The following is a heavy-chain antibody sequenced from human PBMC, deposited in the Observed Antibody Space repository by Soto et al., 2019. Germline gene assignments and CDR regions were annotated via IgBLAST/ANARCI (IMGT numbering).Heavy chain of an antibody. CDR2: IGSTGGTI. Sequence: GGPLRLACEASGFTFRSYFMNWVRQAPGKGLQWVAHIGSTGGTIYYADYVKGRFAASRDNATNSLYMQLHCLRVDDTAIYYFAIDGGEYYPDVWGQGTAVTVSS. V-gene: IGHV3-11*01. D-gene: IGHD4-17*01. CDR1: GFTFRSYF. CDR3: AIDGGEYYPDV. J-gene: IGHJ6*02.